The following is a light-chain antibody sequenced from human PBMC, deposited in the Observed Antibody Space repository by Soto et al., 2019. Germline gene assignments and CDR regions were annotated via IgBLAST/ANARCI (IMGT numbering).Light chain of an antibody. J-gene: IGLJ1*01. CDR3: CSYAGSGTDV. Sequence: QSVLTQPASVSGSPGQSITISCTGTSSDVGSYNLVSWYQQHPGKAPKLMIYEDSKRPSGVSTRFSGSKSGNTASLTISGLQAEDEADYYCCSYAGSGTDVFGTGTKLTVL. CDR1: SSDVGSYNL. CDR2: EDS. V-gene: IGLV2-23*01.